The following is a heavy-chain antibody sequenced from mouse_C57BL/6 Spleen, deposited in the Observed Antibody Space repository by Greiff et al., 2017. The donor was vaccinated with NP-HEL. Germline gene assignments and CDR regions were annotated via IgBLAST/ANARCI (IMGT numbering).Heavy chain of an antibody. D-gene: IGHD1-1*01. CDR3: SREGITTGVSYFDY. Sequence: VQLQQPGAELVKPGASVKLSCTASGYTFTSYWMHWVRQRPGQGLEWIGLIHPNSGSTYYNEQFKSKATLTVDKSSSTAYMQLTSLTSEDSAVYYYSREGITTGVSYFDYWGQGTTLTVSS. J-gene: IGHJ2*01. V-gene: IGHV1-64*01. CDR1: GYTFTSYW. CDR2: IHPNSGST.